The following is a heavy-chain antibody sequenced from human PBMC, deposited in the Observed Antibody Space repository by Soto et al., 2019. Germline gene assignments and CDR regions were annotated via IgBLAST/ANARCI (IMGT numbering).Heavy chain of an antibody. CDR2: ISRNGGGT. CDR3: AKDDSGYADFDN. Sequence: LRLSCAPSVFTFSIYAMTWVRQAPGKGLEWVSAISRNGGGTYYADSVKGRFTISRDNSKNTLYLQMNSLRAEDTAIYYCAKDDSGYADFDNWGQGTPVTVS. CDR1: VFTFSIYA. J-gene: IGHJ4*02. D-gene: IGHD5-12*01. V-gene: IGHV3-23*01.